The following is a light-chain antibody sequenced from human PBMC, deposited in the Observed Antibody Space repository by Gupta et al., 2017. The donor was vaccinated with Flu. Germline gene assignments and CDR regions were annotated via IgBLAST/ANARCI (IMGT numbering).Light chain of an antibody. J-gene: IGLJ3*02. CDR1: NIERKS. CDR2: DDS. CDR3: QVWDSYSDHWL. Sequence: SYLLTQPPSVSVAPGQTASIACGGNNIERKSVNWYQQKQGQAPVLVVYDDSDRPSGIPERFSGSNSVNTATLTISRVEAWDEADYYCQVWDSYSDHWLFGGGTKLTV. V-gene: IGLV3-21*02.